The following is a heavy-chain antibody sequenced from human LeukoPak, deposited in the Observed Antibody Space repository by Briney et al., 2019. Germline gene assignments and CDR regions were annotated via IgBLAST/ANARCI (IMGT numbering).Heavy chain of an antibody. Sequence: PGGSLRLSCSVSGFTFSAYAMHWVRQAPGRGLQYVSSISSNGAKTYYADSVKGRFTISRDNSKNTLYLQMSSLRLEDTAVYYSARPQGGRQLSLHFDYWGQGTLVTVSS. J-gene: IGHJ4*02. D-gene: IGHD5-18*01. V-gene: IGHV3-64D*09. CDR3: ARPQGGRQLSLHFDY. CDR1: GFTFSAYA. CDR2: ISSNGAKT.